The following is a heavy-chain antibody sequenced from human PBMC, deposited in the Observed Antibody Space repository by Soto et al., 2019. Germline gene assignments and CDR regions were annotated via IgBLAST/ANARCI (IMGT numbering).Heavy chain of an antibody. CDR3: ARDPPNDSSGYYYS. D-gene: IGHD3-22*01. Sequence: QVQLVQSGAEVKKPGSSVKVSCKASGGTFSSYAIIWVRQAAGQGLEWMGGIIPIFGTANYAQKFQGRVTITANESTSTAYMELSSLRSEDTAVYYCARDPPNDSSGYYYSWGQGTLVTVSS. J-gene: IGHJ4*02. CDR2: IIPIFGTA. V-gene: IGHV1-69*01. CDR1: GGTFSSYA.